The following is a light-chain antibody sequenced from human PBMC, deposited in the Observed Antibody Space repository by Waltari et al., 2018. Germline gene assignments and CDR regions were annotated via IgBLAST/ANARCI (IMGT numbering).Light chain of an antibody. CDR1: QTITNN. J-gene: IGKJ1*01. CDR2: AAS. Sequence: DIQMTQSPSSLSASVGDRVTITCRASQTITNNINWYQQKSGKAPKLLIYAASSLQSGVPSRFSGSGSGTDFTLTITSLQPEDFATYHCQQSYSTPWTFGQGTKVEIK. CDR3: QQSYSTPWT. V-gene: IGKV1-39*01.